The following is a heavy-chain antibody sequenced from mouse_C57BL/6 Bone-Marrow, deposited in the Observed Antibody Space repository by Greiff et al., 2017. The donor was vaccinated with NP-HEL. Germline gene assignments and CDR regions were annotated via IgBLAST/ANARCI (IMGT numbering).Heavy chain of an antibody. V-gene: IGHV2-5*01. J-gene: IGHJ1*03. D-gene: IGHD3-3*01. CDR3: AKNSGTWDWYFDV. Sequence: QVQLQQSGPGLVQPSQSLSITCTVSGFSLTSYGVHWVRQSPGKGLEWLGVIWRGGSTDYNAAFMSRLSITKDNSKSQVFFKMNSLQADDTAIYYCAKNSGTWDWYFDVWGTGTTVTVSS. CDR2: IWRGGST. CDR1: GFSLTSYG.